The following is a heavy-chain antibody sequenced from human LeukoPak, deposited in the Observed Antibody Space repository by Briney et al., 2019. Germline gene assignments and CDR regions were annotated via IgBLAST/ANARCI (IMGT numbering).Heavy chain of an antibody. D-gene: IGHD3-10*01. CDR1: GFTFSSYW. V-gene: IGHV3-7*01. CDR2: IKQDGSEK. CDR3: ARDRNTFGVDY. J-gene: IGHJ4*02. Sequence: GGSLRLSCAASGFTFSSYWMNWVRQAPGKGLEWVANIKQDGSEKYYVGSVKGRFTISRDNAKNSLYLQMNSLRAEDTAVYYCARDRNTFGVDYWGQGTLVTVSS.